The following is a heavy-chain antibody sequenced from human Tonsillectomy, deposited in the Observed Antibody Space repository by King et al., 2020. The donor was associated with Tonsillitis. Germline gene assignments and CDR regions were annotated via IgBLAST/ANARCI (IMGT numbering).Heavy chain of an antibody. CDR1: GFTFSSYW. V-gene: IGHV3-7*03. CDR3: ARDGGIGAGYCSSTSCYGYFDL. D-gene: IGHD2-2*01. CDR2: IKQDGSEK. Sequence: VQLVESGGGLVQPGGSLRLSCAASGFTFSSYWMSWVRQAPGKGLEGVANIKQDGSEKYYVDSVKGRFTISRDNAKNSLYLQLISLRAADTAVYYCARDGGIGAGYCSSTSCYGYFDLWGRGTLVTVSS. J-gene: IGHJ2*01.